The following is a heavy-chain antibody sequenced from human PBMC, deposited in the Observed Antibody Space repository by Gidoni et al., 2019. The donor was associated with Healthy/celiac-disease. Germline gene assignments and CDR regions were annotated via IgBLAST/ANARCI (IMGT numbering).Heavy chain of an antibody. D-gene: IGHD4-17*01. CDR1: GYTFTGYY. V-gene: IGHV1-2*04. CDR3: ARGHDYGGNSYFDY. CDR2: INPNSGGT. J-gene: IGHJ4*02. Sequence: QVQLVQSGAEVKKPGAAVKVPCKPSGYTFTGYYMHWVRQAPGQGLEWMGWINPNSGGTNYAQKFQGWVTMTRDTSISTAYMELSRLRSDDTAVYYCARGHDYGGNSYFDYWGQGTLVTVSS.